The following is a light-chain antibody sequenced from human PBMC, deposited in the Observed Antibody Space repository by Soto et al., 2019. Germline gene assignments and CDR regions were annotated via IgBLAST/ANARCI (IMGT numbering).Light chain of an antibody. CDR1: QSVSSSY. J-gene: IGKJ1*01. V-gene: IGKV3-20*01. CDR2: GAS. CDR3: QQYGSSGT. Sequence: ESVLTQSPGTLSLSPGERATLSCRASQSVSSSYLAWYQQKPGQAPRLLIYGASNRATGIPDRFSGSGSGTDFTLTISRLEPEDFAVYYCQQYGSSGTFGQATKVDIK.